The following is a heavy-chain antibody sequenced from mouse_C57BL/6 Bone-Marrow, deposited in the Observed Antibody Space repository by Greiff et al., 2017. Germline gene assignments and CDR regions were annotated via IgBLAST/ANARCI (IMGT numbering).Heavy chain of an antibody. V-gene: IGHV5-6*02. J-gene: IGHJ3*01. D-gene: IGHD4-1*01. CDR2: ISSGGSYT. Sequence: DVMLVESGGDLVKPGGSLKLSCAASGFTFSSYGMSWVRQTPDKRLEWVATISSGGSYTHYPDSVKGRFTISRDNAKNTLYLRMSTLKSEDTDMYYSAIERTGKAYWGQGTLVTVSA. CDR3: AIERTGKAY. CDR1: GFTFSSYG.